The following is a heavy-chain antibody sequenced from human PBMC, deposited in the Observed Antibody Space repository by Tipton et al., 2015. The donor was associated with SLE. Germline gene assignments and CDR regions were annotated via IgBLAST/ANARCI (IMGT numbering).Heavy chain of an antibody. CDR1: GGSFSGYC. D-gene: IGHD3-3*01. CDR2: INHSGST. Sequence: TLSLTCAVYGGSFSGYCWSWIRQPPGKGLEWIGEINHSGSTNYNPSLKSRVTISVDTSKNQFSLKLSSVTAADTAVYYCARTNWSGYQSFDFWGQGTLVTVSS. CDR3: ARTNWSGYQSFDF. V-gene: IGHV4-34*01. J-gene: IGHJ4*02.